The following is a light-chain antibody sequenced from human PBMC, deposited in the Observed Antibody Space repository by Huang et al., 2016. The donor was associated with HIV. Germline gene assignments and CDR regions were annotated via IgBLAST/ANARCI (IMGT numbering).Light chain of an antibody. CDR3: QQYNTSPRT. V-gene: IGKV3-15*01. CDR1: QSVCKN. CDR2: GSS. J-gene: IGKJ1*01. Sequence: ENLMTQSPSTLSVSPGESATLSCRASQSVCKNLAWYQQKPGQAPKLLIYGSSTRAAGSPARFSGSGSGTDFTLTISSLQSEDFAVYYCQQYNTSPRTFGQGTKVEV.